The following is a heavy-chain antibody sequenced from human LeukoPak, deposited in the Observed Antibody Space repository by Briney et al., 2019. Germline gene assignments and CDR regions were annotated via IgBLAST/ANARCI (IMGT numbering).Heavy chain of an antibody. CDR2: ISYDGSNK. CDR1: GFTFSTHG. CDR3: ARDGVDTMVRGVIITNHFDY. J-gene: IGHJ4*02. D-gene: IGHD3-10*01. V-gene: IGHV3-30*19. Sequence: PGGSLRLSCAASGFTFSTHGMHWVRQAPGKGLEWVAVISYDGSNKYYADSVKGRFTISRDNSKNTLYLQMNSLRAEDTAVYYCARDGVDTMVRGVIITNHFDYWGQGTLVTVSS.